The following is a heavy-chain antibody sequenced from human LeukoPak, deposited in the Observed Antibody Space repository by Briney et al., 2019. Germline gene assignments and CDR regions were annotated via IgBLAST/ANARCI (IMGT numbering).Heavy chain of an antibody. CDR3: AKVMLAYCGGDCTLDAFDI. D-gene: IGHD2-21*02. CDR2: IWYDGSNK. CDR1: GFTFSSYG. Sequence: GGPLRLSCAASGFTFSSYGMHWVRQAPGKGLEGVAVIWYDGSNKYYADSVKGRFTISRDNSKNTLYLQMNSLRAEDTAVYYCAKVMLAYCGGDCTLDAFDIWGQGTMVTVSS. J-gene: IGHJ3*02. V-gene: IGHV3-33*06.